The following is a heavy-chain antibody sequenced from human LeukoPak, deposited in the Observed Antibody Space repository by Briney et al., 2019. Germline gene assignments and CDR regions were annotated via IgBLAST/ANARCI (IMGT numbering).Heavy chain of an antibody. D-gene: IGHD6-19*01. CDR3: ARSRGRGAVAGTGAFDI. CDR1: SDSISSSNYY. Sequence: SETLSLTCSVSSDSISSSNYYWGWIRQPPGKGLEWIGSIYYSGSTYYNPSLKSQVTISVDTSKNQFPLKLSSVTAADTAVYYCARSRGRGAVAGTGAFDIWGQGTMVTVSS. V-gene: IGHV4-39*06. J-gene: IGHJ3*02. CDR2: IYYSGST.